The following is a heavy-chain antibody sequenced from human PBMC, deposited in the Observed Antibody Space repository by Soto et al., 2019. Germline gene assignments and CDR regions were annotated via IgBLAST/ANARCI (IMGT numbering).Heavy chain of an antibody. CDR2: IYWDDGK. D-gene: IGHD3-9*01. J-gene: IGHJ4*02. V-gene: IGHV2-5*02. Sequence: QITLKESGPTLVKPTHTLPLTCTFSGFSLSTSGVGVAWIRQPPGKALEWLALIYWDDGKRYSPSLKTRLNITKDTSKNRVVLTLTNVDPVYTATYYCAHRPAYDISTGDYHFDYWGQGSLVTVSS. CDR3: AHRPAYDISTGDYHFDY. CDR1: GFSLSTSGVG.